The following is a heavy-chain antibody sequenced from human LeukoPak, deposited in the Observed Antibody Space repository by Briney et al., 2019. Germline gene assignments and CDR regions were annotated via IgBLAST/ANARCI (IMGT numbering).Heavy chain of an antibody. V-gene: IGHV1-2*02. CDR1: GYTFTGYY. CDR2: INPNSGGT. Sequence: GASVKVSCKGSGYTFTGYYMHWVRQAPGQGLEWMGWINPNSGGTNYAQKFQGRVTMTRDTSISTAYMELSRLRSDDTAVHYCARGYYYDSSGYYPVAFDIWGQGTMVTVSS. J-gene: IGHJ3*02. D-gene: IGHD3-22*01. CDR3: ARGYYYDSSGYYPVAFDI.